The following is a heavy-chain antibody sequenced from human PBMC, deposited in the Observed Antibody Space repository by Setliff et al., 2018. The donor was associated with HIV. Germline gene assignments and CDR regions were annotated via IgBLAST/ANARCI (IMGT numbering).Heavy chain of an antibody. CDR3: ASLSGYSGDAFDV. J-gene: IGHJ3*01. CDR1: GYRFTSYW. Sequence: GESLKISCKGFGYRFTSYWIGWARHMPGKGLEWMGIIYPSDSDTRYSPSFQGQVTISADKSISTTYLQWSSLKASDTAMYYCASLSGYSGDAFDVWGQGTMVTV. V-gene: IGHV5-51*01. D-gene: IGHD3-22*01. CDR2: IYPSDSDT.